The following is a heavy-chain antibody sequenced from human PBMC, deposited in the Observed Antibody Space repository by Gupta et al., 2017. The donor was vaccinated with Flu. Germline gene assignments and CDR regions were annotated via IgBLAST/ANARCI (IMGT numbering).Heavy chain of an antibody. Sequence: QVHLVQSGAEVKKPGTSVKVSCKVSGYTLTELPIHWVRKAPGKGLEWMGGFDPENGETIYAQKFQGRVTMTEDTPTDTAYMELTSLRSEDTAVYFCATAHVADAFDIWGQRKMVSVSS. CDR3: ATAHVADAFDI. CDR1: GYTLTELP. CDR2: FDPENGET. V-gene: IGHV1-24*01. J-gene: IGHJ3*02. D-gene: IGHD2-21*01.